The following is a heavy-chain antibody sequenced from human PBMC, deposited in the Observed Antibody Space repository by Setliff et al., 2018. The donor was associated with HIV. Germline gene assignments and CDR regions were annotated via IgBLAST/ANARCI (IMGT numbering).Heavy chain of an antibody. J-gene: IGHJ4*02. Sequence: PGGSLRLSCAASGFTFSGYGMYWVRQAPGKGLEWVAFIRYDGDNKYYADSVKGRFTISRDNSKNTLYLQMNSLRADDTAVYYCVRDLYYYDHWGQGTLVTVSS. CDR3: VRDLYYYDH. CDR2: IRYDGDNK. D-gene: IGHD3-10*01. CDR1: GFTFSGYG. V-gene: IGHV3-30*02.